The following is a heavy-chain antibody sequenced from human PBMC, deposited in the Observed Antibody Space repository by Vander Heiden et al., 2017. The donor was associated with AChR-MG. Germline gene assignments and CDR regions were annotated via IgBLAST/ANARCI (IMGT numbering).Heavy chain of an antibody. Sequence: QVQLVQSGAEVKKPGASVKVSCKASGYTFTSYDINWVRQATGQGLEWMGWMNPNSGNTGYAQNFQGRVTMTRNNSISTAYMELSSLSSQDTAVYFWARGNGSRGFGSGSYVRYWGQGTLVTVSS. D-gene: IGHD3-10*01. V-gene: IGHV1-8*01. CDR2: MNPNSGNT. CDR3: ARGNGSRGFGSGSYVRY. J-gene: IGHJ4*02. CDR1: GYTFTSYD.